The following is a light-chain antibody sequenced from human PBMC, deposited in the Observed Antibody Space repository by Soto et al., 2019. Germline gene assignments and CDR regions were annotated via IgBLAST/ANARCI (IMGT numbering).Light chain of an antibody. CDR3: QQYGSSPLT. J-gene: IGKJ4*01. CDR1: QSVSSDY. Sequence: EIVLTQSPGTLSLSPGERATLSCRASQSVSSDYLAWYQQKPGQTPKVLIYRASSRATGIPDRFSGSGSVTDFTLTISRLDHEDFAVYYCQQYGSSPLTFGGGTKVEIK. V-gene: IGKV3-20*01. CDR2: RAS.